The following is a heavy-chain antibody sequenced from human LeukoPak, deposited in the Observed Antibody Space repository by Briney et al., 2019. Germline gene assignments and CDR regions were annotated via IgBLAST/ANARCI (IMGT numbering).Heavy chain of an antibody. CDR1: GGSISSYY. CDR2: IYTSGST. CDR3: ARQTTYLRDAFDI. V-gene: IGHV4-4*07. D-gene: IGHD2/OR15-2a*01. Sequence: SETLSLTCTVSGGSISSYYWSWIRQPAGKGLEWIGRIYTSGSTNYNPSLKSRVTMPADTSKNQFSLKLSSVTAADTAVYYCARQTTYLRDAFDIWGQGTMVTVSS. J-gene: IGHJ3*02.